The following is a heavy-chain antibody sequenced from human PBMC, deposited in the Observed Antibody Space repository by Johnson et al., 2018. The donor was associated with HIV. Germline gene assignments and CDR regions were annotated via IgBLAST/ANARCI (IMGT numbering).Heavy chain of an antibody. CDR2: IKSKTDGGTT. D-gene: IGHD3-22*01. CDR3: TTVSGYYDSSGYYYPDAFDI. Sequence: VQLVESGGGVVQPGRSLRLSCAASGFTFSSYAMHWVRQAPGKGLEWVGRIKSKTDGGTTDYAAPVKGRFTISRDDSKNTLYLQMNSLKTEDTAVYYCTTVSGYYDSSGYYYPDAFDIWGQGTMVTVSS. V-gene: IGHV3-15*01. CDR1: GFTFSSYA. J-gene: IGHJ3*02.